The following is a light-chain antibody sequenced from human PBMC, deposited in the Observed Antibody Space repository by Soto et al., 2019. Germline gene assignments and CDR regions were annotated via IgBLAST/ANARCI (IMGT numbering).Light chain of an antibody. CDR3: CSYAGNYTSVV. CDR2: DVT. J-gene: IGLJ2*01. CDR1: SSDVGGYNY. V-gene: IGLV2-11*01. Sequence: QSVLTQPRSVSGSPGQSVTISCTGTSSDVGGYNYVSWYQQHLGKAPKLMIYDVTKRPSGVPDRFSGSKSGNTASLTISGLQAEDQADYYCCSYAGNYTSVVFGGGTKLTVL.